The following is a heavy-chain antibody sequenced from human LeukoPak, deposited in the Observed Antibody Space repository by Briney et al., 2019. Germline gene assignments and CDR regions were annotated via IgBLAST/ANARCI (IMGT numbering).Heavy chain of an antibody. Sequence: GGSLRLSCAASGFIFSDYGMHWVRQAPGKGLEWVAFIQYDGSNQFYADSVKGRFTISRDNAKNSLFLQMYSLRAEDTAVYYCAREQTRGGDLDYWGQGALVTVSS. CDR1: GFIFSDYG. V-gene: IGHV3-30*12. D-gene: IGHD2-21*02. J-gene: IGHJ4*02. CDR2: IQYDGSNQ. CDR3: AREQTRGGDLDY.